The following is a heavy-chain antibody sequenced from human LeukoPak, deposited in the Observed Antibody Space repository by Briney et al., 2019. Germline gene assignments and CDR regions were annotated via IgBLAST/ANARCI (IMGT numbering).Heavy chain of an antibody. CDR3: ATSTPLYCSITSCYLGY. D-gene: IGHD2-2*01. CDR1: GGTFSSYA. Sequence: SVKVSCKSSGGTFSSYAISWVRQAPGQGLEWMGGIIPIFGTANYAQKFQGRVTITADESTSTAYMELSSLRSEDTAVYYCATSTPLYCSITSCYLGYWGQGTLVTVSS. J-gene: IGHJ4*02. V-gene: IGHV1-69*13. CDR2: IIPIFGTA.